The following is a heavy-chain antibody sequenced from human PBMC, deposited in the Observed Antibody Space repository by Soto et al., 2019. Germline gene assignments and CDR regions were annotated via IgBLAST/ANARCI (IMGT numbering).Heavy chain of an antibody. CDR3: ARDDYGDHLFDY. Sequence: EVQLVESGGGLVKPGGSLRLSCAASGFTFSSFYMNWVRQAPGKGLEWVSSISSSSGFIYYADSVKGRFTIFRDNAKNSLYLQMNSLRAEDTAVYYCARDDYGDHLFDYWGQGTLVTVSS. CDR2: ISSSSGFI. V-gene: IGHV3-21*01. CDR1: GFTFSSFY. J-gene: IGHJ4*02. D-gene: IGHD4-17*01.